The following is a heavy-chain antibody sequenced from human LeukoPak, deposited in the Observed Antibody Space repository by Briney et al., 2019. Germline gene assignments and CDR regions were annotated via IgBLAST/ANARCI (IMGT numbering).Heavy chain of an antibody. Sequence: GGSLRLSCAASGFSFSSYAMSWVRQAPGKGLEWVSVISGNGDSTYYSDSVKGRFTISRDNSKSTLYLQMNSLRAEDTALYYCAKGRTGSCYSAVDYWGQGTQVTVSS. J-gene: IGHJ4*02. CDR3: AKGRTGSCYSAVDY. V-gene: IGHV3-23*01. D-gene: IGHD2-15*01. CDR1: GFSFSSYA. CDR2: ISGNGDST.